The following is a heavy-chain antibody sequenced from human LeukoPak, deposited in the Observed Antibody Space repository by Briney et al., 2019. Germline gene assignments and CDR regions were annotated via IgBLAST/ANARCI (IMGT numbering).Heavy chain of an antibody. V-gene: IGHV3-21*01. CDR3: ARDKVIYWYFDL. Sequence: GGSLRLSCAASGFTFSSYSLNWVRQAPGMGLEWVSSISSSSSYIYYADSVKGRFTISRDNAKNSLYLQMNSLRAEDTAVYYCARDKVIYWYFDLWGRGTLVTVSS. D-gene: IGHD2-21*01. J-gene: IGHJ2*01. CDR2: ISSSSSYI. CDR1: GFTFSSYS.